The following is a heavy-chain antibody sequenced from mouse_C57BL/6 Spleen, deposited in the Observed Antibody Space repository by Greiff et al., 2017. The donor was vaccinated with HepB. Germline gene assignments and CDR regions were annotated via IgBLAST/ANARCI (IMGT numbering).Heavy chain of an antibody. D-gene: IGHD1-1*01. Sequence: EVKLVESGGGLVKPGGSLKLSCAASGFTFSDYGMHWVRQAPVKGLEWVAYISSGSSTIYYADTVKGRFTISRDNAKNTLFLQMTSLRSEDTAMYYCARDYYGSSLYYFDYWGQGTTLTVSS. V-gene: IGHV5-17*01. CDR2: ISSGSSTI. CDR1: GFTFSDYG. CDR3: ARDYYGSSLYYFDY. J-gene: IGHJ2*01.